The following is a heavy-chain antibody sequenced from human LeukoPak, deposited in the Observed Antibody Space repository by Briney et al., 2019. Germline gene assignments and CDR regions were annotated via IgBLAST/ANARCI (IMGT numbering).Heavy chain of an antibody. D-gene: IGHD6-19*01. CDR1: GGTFSSYA. Sequence: SVKVSCKASGGTFSSYAISWVRQAPGQGLGWMGGIIPIFGTANYAQKFQGRVTITADESTSTAYMELSSLRSEDTAVYYCARGPDSSGRGGFIWGYYWGQGTLVTVSS. CDR3: ARGPDSSGRGGFIWGYY. V-gene: IGHV1-69*01. J-gene: IGHJ4*02. CDR2: IIPIFGTA.